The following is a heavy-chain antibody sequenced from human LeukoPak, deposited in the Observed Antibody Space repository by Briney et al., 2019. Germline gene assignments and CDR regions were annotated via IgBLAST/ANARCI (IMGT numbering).Heavy chain of an antibody. CDR1: GYTFTSYA. V-gene: IGHV1-3*01. D-gene: IGHD3-9*01. CDR3: ARGSKDDILTGYYRHYYYYGMDV. J-gene: IGHJ6*02. Sequence: ASVKVSCKASGYTFTSYAMHWVRQAPGQRLEWMGWINAGNGNTKYSQKFQGRVTITRDTSASTAYMELSSLRSEDTAVYYCARGSKDDILTGYYRHYYYYGMDVWGQGTTVTVSS. CDR2: INAGNGNT.